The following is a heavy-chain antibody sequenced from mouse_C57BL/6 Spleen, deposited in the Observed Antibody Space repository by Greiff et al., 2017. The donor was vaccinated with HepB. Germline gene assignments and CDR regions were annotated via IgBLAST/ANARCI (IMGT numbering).Heavy chain of an antibody. J-gene: IGHJ3*01. CDR1: GYTFTSYW. Sequence: QVQLQQPGTELVKPGASVKLSCKASGYTFTSYWMHWVKQRPGQGLEWIGNINPSNGGTNYNEKFKSKATLTVDKSSSTAYMQLSSLTSEDSAVYYCARSDGIYYDYDEAWFAYWGQGTLVTVSA. V-gene: IGHV1-53*01. CDR2: INPSNGGT. D-gene: IGHD2-4*01. CDR3: ARSDGIYYDYDEAWFAY.